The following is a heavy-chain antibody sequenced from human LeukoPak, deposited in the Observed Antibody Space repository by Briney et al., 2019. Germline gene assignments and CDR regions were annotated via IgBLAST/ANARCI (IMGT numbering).Heavy chain of an antibody. D-gene: IGHD3-3*01. CDR2: FDLEDGET. CDR1: RYTLTDLS. CDR3: ATSPGFLEWSGGGY. J-gene: IGHJ4*02. Sequence: ASVKVSCKVSRYTLTDLSMHWVRQAPGKGLEWMGGFDLEDGETIYAQKFQGRVTMTEDTSTDTAYMELSSLRSEDTAMYYCATSPGFLEWSGGGYWGQGTLVTVSS. V-gene: IGHV1-24*01.